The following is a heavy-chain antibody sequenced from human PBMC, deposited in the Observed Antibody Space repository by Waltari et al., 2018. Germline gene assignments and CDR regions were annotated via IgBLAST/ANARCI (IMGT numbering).Heavy chain of an antibody. V-gene: IGHV4-59*01. CDR3: ARVGSGWTKSDAFDI. J-gene: IGHJ3*02. CDR1: GGSIRSYY. D-gene: IGHD6-19*01. Sequence: QVQLQESGPGLVKPSETLSLTCTVSGGSIRSYYLRWMREPPGKGLEWIGYIYYSGSTNYNPSLKSRVTISVDTSKNQFSLKLSSVTAADTAVYYCARVGSGWTKSDAFDIWGQGTMVTVSS. CDR2: IYYSGST.